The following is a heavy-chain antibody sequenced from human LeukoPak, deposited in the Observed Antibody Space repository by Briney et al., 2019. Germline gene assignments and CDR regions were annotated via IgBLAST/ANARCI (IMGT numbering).Heavy chain of an antibody. Sequence: SETLSLTCTVSGGSISRYYWSWIRQPPGKGLEWIGYIYHSGITNYNPSLKSRVTISVDTSKNQFSLQESTATAADTAVYYCARHYCSSTSCYYNGMDVWGQGTTVTVSS. CDR1: GGSISRYY. D-gene: IGHD2-2*01. V-gene: IGHV4-59*08. CDR2: IYHSGIT. J-gene: IGHJ6*02. CDR3: ARHYCSSTSCYYNGMDV.